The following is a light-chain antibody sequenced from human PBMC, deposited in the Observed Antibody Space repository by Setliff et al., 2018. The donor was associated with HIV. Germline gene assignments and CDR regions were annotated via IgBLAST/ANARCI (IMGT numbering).Light chain of an antibody. J-gene: IGLJ1*01. Sequence: QSALAQPASVSGSPGQSIAISCTGSSTDIGTYTYVSWYQQHPDQAPKLILYEVNKGPSGASNHFSGSKSGNTASLTISGLRTEDEAEYYCCSYASSGSLVFGAGTKVTVL. CDR1: STDIGTYTY. CDR3: CSYASSGSLV. CDR2: EVN. V-gene: IGLV2-23*02.